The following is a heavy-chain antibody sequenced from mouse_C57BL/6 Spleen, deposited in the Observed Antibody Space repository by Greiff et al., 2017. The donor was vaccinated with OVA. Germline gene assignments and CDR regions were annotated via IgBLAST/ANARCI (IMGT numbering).Heavy chain of an antibody. Sequence: EVQLQQSGPELVKPGASVKISCKASGYSFTGYYMNWVKQSPEKSLEWIGEINPSTGGTTYNQKFKAKATLTVDKSSSTAYMQLRSLKSEDSAVYFCARGGGYSNPPDYWGQGTTLTVSS. CDR3: ARGGGYSNPPDY. CDR2: INPSTGGT. V-gene: IGHV1-42*01. D-gene: IGHD2-5*01. CDR1: GYSFTGYY. J-gene: IGHJ2*01.